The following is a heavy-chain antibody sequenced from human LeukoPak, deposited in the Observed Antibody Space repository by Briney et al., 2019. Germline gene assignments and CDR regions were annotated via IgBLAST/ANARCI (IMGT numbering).Heavy chain of an antibody. Sequence: GGSLRLSCAASGFTFSSYAMSWVRQAPGKGLEWVSVISGSGGNTYYADSVKGRFTISRDNSKNTLYLQMNSLRAEDTAVYYCARDRAMVNWADYYYYMDVWGKGTTVTVSS. CDR2: ISGSGGNT. V-gene: IGHV3-23*01. D-gene: IGHD5-18*01. CDR1: GFTFSSYA. J-gene: IGHJ6*03. CDR3: ARDRAMVNWADYYYYMDV.